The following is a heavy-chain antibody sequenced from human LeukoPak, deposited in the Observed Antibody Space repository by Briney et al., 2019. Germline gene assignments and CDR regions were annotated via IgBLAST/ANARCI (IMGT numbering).Heavy chain of an antibody. J-gene: IGHJ5*02. D-gene: IGHD1-7*01. V-gene: IGHV1-69*05. CDR3: ARDNYAGANWFDP. Sequence: ASVKVSCKASGGTFSSYAISWVRQAPGQGLEWMGEIIPIFGTANYAQKFQGRVTITTDESTSTAYMELSSLRSEDTAVYYCARDNYAGANWFDPWGQGTLVTVSS. CDR1: GGTFSSYA. CDR2: IIPIFGTA.